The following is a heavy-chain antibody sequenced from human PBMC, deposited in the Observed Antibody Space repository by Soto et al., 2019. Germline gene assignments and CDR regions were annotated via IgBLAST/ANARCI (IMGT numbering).Heavy chain of an antibody. CDR1: GFTFSDYY. J-gene: IGHJ6*02. V-gene: IGHV3-11*06. CDR3: ARGYYYDKGDYYYGMDV. CDR2: ISSSSSYT. Sequence: LRLSCAASGFTFSDYYMSWIRQAPGKGLEWVSYISSSSSYTNYADSVKGRFTISRDNAKNSLYLQMNSLRAEDTAVYYCARGYYYDKGDYYYGMDVWGQGTTVTVSS. D-gene: IGHD3-22*01.